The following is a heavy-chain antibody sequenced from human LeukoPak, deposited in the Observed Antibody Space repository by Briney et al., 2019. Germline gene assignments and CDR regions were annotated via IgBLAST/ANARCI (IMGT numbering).Heavy chain of an antibody. V-gene: IGHV3-15*01. J-gene: IGHJ4*02. CDR3: TTVTFYPDSIY. Sequence: GGSLRLSCAASGFTFNNAWMSWVRQAPGKGLEWVGRIQSKTDGGTTDYAAPVKGRFTISRDDSKNTLYLQMNSLKTEDTAVYYCTTVTFYPDSIYWGQGTLVTVSS. CDR1: GFTFNNAW. CDR2: IQSKTDGGTT. D-gene: IGHD3-22*01.